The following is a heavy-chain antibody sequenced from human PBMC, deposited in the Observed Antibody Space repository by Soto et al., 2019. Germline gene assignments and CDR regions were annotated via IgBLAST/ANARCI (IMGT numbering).Heavy chain of an antibody. Sequence: EVQLVETGGDLIQPGGSLRLSCAASGFTVSSNYMTWVRQAPGKGLEWVSVIYGGGDTFYADSVKGRFTISKDNSKNTVYLQMNSQRAEDTAVYYCTRVIGQSADYWGQGTLVTVSS. CDR3: TRVIGQSADY. CDR1: GFTVSSNY. CDR2: IYGGGDT. J-gene: IGHJ4*02. V-gene: IGHV3-53*02. D-gene: IGHD2-15*01.